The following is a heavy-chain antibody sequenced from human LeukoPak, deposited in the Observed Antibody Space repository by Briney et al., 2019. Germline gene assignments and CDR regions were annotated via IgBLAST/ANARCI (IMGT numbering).Heavy chain of an antibody. CDR3: TKDQRGYQRAIDY. Sequence: GGSLRLSCAASGFTFSSYAMNWVRQAPGKGLEWVSSISGAVINTYYVDSVEGRFTISRDNSKNTPSLQMNSLRAEDTAVYYCTKDQRGYQRAIDYWGQGILVTVSS. CDR1: GFTFSSYA. CDR2: ISGAVINT. V-gene: IGHV3-23*01. D-gene: IGHD6-25*01. J-gene: IGHJ4*02.